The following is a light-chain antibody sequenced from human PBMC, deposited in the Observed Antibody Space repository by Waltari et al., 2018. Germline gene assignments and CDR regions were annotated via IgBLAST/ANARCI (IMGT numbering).Light chain of an antibody. V-gene: IGLV1-44*01. CDR2: SNS. Sequence: QSVLTPSPSASAPPGQRVTISCSGSISNLGVNSVNWYQHVPGAAPRLLIYSNSRRPSGVPDRFSGSKSGTSASLAISGLQSDDEADYYCAAWDSNVNAWLFGGGTKVTVL. CDR1: ISNLGVNS. CDR3: AAWDSNVNAWL. J-gene: IGLJ2*01.